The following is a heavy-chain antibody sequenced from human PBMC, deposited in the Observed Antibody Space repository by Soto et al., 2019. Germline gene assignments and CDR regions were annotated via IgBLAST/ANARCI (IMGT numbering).Heavy chain of an antibody. CDR1: GYSFTSYF. CDR3: ARAYGNYDSSGYYAY. CDR2: INPSGGST. D-gene: IGHD3-22*01. J-gene: IGHJ4*02. Sequence: ASVKVSCKTSGYSFTSYFIHWVRQAPGQGLEWMGIINPSGGSTNYAQKLQGRVSMTRDRSTSTVHMELSSLRSDDTAMYYCARAYGNYDSSGYYAYWGQGTLVTVSS. V-gene: IGHV1-46*01.